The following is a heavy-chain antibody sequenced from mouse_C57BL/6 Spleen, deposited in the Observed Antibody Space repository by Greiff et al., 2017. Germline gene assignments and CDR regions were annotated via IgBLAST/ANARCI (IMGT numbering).Heavy chain of an antibody. CDR1: GYAFSSYW. V-gene: IGHV1-80*01. J-gene: IGHJ2*01. Sequence: QVQLQQSGAELVKPGASVKISCKASGYAFSSYWMTWVKQRPGKGLEWIGQIYPGDGDTNYNGKFKGKATLTADKSSSTAYMQLSSLTSEDSAVYFCARDDDYGSYFDYWGQGTTLTVSS. CDR3: ARDDDYGSYFDY. D-gene: IGHD2-4*01. CDR2: IYPGDGDT.